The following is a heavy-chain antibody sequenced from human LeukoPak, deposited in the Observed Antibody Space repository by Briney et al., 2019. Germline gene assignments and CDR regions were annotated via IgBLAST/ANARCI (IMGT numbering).Heavy chain of an antibody. J-gene: IGHJ4*02. Sequence: RHGESLKIFCKGSGYSFTSYWIGWVRQIPGKGLEWMGIIYPGDSDTRYSPSFQGQVTISADKSISTAYLQWSSLKASDTAMYYCATAGLGAVAGTAFDYWGQGTLVTVSS. CDR3: ATAGLGAVAGTAFDY. D-gene: IGHD6-19*01. CDR2: IYPGDSDT. CDR1: GYSFTSYW. V-gene: IGHV5-51*01.